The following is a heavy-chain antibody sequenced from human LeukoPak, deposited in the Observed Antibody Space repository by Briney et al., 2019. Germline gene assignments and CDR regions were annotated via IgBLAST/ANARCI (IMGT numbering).Heavy chain of an antibody. Sequence: GGSLRLSCAASGFTFSGYGMNWVRQAPGKGLEWVAYISTSSATIYYADSVKGRFTISRDNAKNSLYLQMNSLRAEDTAVYYCARRAIWGQGTMVTVSS. V-gene: IGHV3-48*01. J-gene: IGHJ3*02. CDR2: ISTSSATI. CDR3: ARRAI. CDR1: GFTFSGYG.